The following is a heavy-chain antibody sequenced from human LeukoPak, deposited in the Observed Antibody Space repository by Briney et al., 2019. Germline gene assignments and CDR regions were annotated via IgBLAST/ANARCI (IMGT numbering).Heavy chain of an antibody. CDR2: IYYSGST. V-gene: IGHV4-59*08. CDR1: GGSISSYY. D-gene: IGHD3-10*01. CDR3: ASAVYFGDLTVFDT. Sequence: PSETLSLTCTVSGGSISSYYWSWIRQPPGKGLEWIGYIYYSGSTNYNPSLKSRVTISVDTSKNQFSLMLTSVTAADTAVYFCASAVYFGDLTVFDTWGQGTLVTVSS. J-gene: IGHJ5*02.